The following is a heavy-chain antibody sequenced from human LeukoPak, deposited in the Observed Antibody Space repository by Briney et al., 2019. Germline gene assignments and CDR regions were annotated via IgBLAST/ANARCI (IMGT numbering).Heavy chain of an antibody. Sequence: RGESLKISCKGSGYSFSSYWIGWVRQMPGKGLEWMGIIYPGDSDTRYSPSFQGQVTISADKSISTAYLQWSSLKASDTAMYYCASTGDCSGGICRSRWGYWGQGTLVTVSS. D-gene: IGHD2-15*01. J-gene: IGHJ4*02. CDR3: ASTGDCSGGICRSRWGY. V-gene: IGHV5-51*01. CDR1: GYSFSSYW. CDR2: IYPGDSDT.